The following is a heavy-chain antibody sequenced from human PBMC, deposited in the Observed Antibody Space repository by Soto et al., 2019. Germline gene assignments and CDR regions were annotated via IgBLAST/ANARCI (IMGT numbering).Heavy chain of an antibody. CDR3: ARGGPHYYGSGSYYNTVYYGMDV. D-gene: IGHD3-10*01. V-gene: IGHV4-34*01. CDR1: GGSFSGYY. J-gene: IGHJ6*02. Sequence: SETLSLTCAVYGGSFSGYYWSWIRQPPGKGLEWIGEINHSGSTNYNPSLKSRVTISVDTSKNQFSLKLSSVTAADTAVYYCARGGPHYYGSGSYYNTVYYGMDVWGQGTTVTVS. CDR2: INHSGST.